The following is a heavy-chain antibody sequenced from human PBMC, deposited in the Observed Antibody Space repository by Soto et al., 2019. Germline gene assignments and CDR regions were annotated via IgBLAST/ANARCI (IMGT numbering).Heavy chain of an antibody. CDR3: ARGEIFGTGYYYGMDV. CDR1: GGSISSYY. Sequence: ASETPSLTCTVSGGSISSYYWSWIRQPAGKGLEWIGRIYTSGSTNYNPSLKSRVTMSVDTSKNQFSLKLSSVTAADTAVYYCARGEIFGTGYYYGMDVWGQGTTVTVS. J-gene: IGHJ6*02. CDR2: IYTSGST. D-gene: IGHD3-3*01. V-gene: IGHV4-4*07.